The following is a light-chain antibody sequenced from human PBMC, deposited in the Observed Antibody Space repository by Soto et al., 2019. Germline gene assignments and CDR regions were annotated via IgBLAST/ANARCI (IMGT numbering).Light chain of an antibody. J-gene: IGKJ4*01. CDR3: QQYNNWPLT. Sequence: EIVMTQSPATLSVSPGERATLSCRASQSVSSNLAWYLQKPDQAPRLLIYGASTRATGIPARFSGSGSGTEFTLTISRLQSEDFAVYYCQQYNNWPLTFGGWTKVEIK. V-gene: IGKV3-15*01. CDR2: GAS. CDR1: QSVSSN.